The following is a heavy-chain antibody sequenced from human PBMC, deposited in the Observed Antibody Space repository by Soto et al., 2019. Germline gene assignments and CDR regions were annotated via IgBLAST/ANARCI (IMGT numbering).Heavy chain of an antibody. V-gene: IGHV3-33*01. CDR2: IWYDGSNK. Sequence: GGSLRLSCATSGFTFSNNAMHWVRQAPGKGLEWVAQIWYDGSNKYYADSVKGRFTISRDNSKNTVYLQMNSLRAEDMAVYYCARDGQNQSPYAMDVWGQGTTVTVSS. J-gene: IGHJ6*02. CDR3: ARDGQNQSPYAMDV. CDR1: GFTFSNNA.